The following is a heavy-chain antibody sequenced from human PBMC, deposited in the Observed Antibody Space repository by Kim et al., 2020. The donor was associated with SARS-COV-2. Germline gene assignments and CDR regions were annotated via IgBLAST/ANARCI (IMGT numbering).Heavy chain of an antibody. V-gene: IGHV4-59*08. J-gene: IGHJ3*02. D-gene: IGHD6-13*01. CDR3: ARHRVRCGAAAGRCIAFDI. Sequence: SRVTISVDTTKNQFPLKLSSVTAADTAVYYCARHRVRCGAAAGRCIAFDIWGQGTMVTVSS.